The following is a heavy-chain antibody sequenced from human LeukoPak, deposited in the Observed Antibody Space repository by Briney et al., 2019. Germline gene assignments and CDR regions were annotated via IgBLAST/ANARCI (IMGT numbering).Heavy chain of an antibody. V-gene: IGHV3-9*01. J-gene: IGHJ1*01. D-gene: IGHD3-16*02. CDR3: AKAGIMITFGGVIVKQEYFQH. Sequence: GRSLRLSCAASGFTFDDYAMPWVRQAPGKGLEWVSGISWNSGSIGYADSVKGRFTISRDNAKNSLYLQMNSLRAEDTALYYCAKAGIMITFGGVIVKQEYFQHWGQGTLVTVSS. CDR2: ISWNSGSI. CDR1: GFTFDDYA.